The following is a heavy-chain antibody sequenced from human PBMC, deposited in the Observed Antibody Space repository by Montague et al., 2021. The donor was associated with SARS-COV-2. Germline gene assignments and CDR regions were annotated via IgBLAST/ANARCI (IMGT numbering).Heavy chain of an antibody. Sequence: SETLSLTCTVSGVSVTDYYWSWIRQPPGKGLEWVGDVLYNKGTNFNPPLKSRVAISVDTSKNQFSLRLTSVTAADTAFYYCARHPHYDGLNGPPDFWDQGTLVTVSS. CDR3: ARHPHYDGLNGPPDF. CDR1: GVSVTDYY. CDR2: VLYNKGT. D-gene: IGHD3-9*01. J-gene: IGHJ4*02. V-gene: IGHV4-59*08.